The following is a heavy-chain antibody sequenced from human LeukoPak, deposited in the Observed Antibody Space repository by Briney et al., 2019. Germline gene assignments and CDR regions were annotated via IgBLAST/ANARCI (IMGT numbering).Heavy chain of an antibody. V-gene: IGHV3-30*18. J-gene: IGHJ4*01. CDR3: AKDRSGSHLDY. Sequence: GGSLRLSCAASGLXFSCCGIHWVRQAPGKGLEWLAVISYDGSNKYYADSVKGRFTISRDNSKNTLYLQMNSLRAEDTAVYYCAKDRSGSHLDYWGQGTLVTVSS. CDR1: GLXFSCCG. D-gene: IGHD1-26*01. CDR2: ISYDGSNK.